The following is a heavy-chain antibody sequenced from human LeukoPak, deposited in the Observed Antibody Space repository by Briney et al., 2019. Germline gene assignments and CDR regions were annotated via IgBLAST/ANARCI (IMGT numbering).Heavy chain of an antibody. J-gene: IGHJ4*02. CDR1: GYTFISYD. D-gene: IGHD2-15*01. V-gene: IGHV1-8*01. CDR3: ARGFRGGSCLDY. CDR2: MNPNRGNT. Sequence: GASVKVSCKASGYTFISYDINSVRQASGQGLEGMGWMNPNRGNTGYAQKFQGRVTMTRNTSISTAYMELSSLRSEDTAVYYCARGFRGGSCLDYWGQGTLVTVSS.